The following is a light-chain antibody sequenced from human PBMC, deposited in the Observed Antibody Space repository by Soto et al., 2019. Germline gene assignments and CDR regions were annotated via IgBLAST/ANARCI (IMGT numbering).Light chain of an antibody. Sequence: QSPLTQPTYLYGSPGQSNTISCTGTSSDIGAYGYVSWFQPHPRKAPKLMISQVNNRRSGVSNQFAGSNCGNTAFLTISGLQVEDEAKYFCFSFTTTSTHGFGTGTNVTVL. CDR3: FSFTTTSTHG. CDR2: QVN. V-gene: IGLV2-14*01. CDR1: SSDIGAYGY. J-gene: IGLJ1*01.